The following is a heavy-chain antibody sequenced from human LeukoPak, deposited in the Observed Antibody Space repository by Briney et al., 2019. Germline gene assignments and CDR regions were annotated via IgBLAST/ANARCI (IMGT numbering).Heavy chain of an antibody. CDR2: ISYDGSNK. D-gene: IGHD3-22*01. J-gene: IGHJ4*02. CDR1: GFTFSSYA. V-gene: IGHV3-30-3*01. Sequence: GGSLRLSCAASGFTFSSYAMHWVRQAPGKGLEWVAVISYDGSNKYYADSVKGRFTISRDNSKNTLYLQVNSLRAEDTAVYYCARDHLVVGFDYWGQGTLVTVSS. CDR3: ARDHLVVGFDY.